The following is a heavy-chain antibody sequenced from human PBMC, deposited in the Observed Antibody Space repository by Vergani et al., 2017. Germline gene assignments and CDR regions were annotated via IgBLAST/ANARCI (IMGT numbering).Heavy chain of an antibody. J-gene: IGHJ5*02. V-gene: IGHV1-8*01. CDR2: MNPKSGNT. CDR3: AEGVLDSKYRHNWFGP. D-gene: IGHD3/OR15-3a*01. CDR1: GYNFTSFD. Sequence: QEQLVQSGAEVRKPGASVKVSCKASGYNFTSFDINWVRLATGQGLEWMGWMNPKSGNTAYAAKFQGRITMTRDSSTDTAYMEMKSLRSEDTAIYFCAEGVLDSKYRHNWFGPWGQGTVVTVSA.